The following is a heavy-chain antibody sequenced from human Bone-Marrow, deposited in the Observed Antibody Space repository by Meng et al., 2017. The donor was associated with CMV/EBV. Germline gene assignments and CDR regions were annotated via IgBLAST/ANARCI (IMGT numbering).Heavy chain of an antibody. CDR3: AKDKGGSIWSFDY. J-gene: IGHJ4*02. D-gene: IGHD3-3*01. CDR2: ISSSGAST. Sequence: CAVSLFTFSNYAMAWVRQAPGKGLEWVSAISSSGASTNYADSVTGRFTISRDNSKNTLYLQMHSLRADDTAIYYCAKDKGGSIWSFDYWGQGTLVTVSS. CDR1: LFTFSNYA. V-gene: IGHV3-23*01.